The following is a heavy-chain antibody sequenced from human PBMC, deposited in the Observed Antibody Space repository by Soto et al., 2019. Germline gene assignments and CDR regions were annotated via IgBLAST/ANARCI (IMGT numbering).Heavy chain of an antibody. D-gene: IGHD6-13*01. CDR1: GYTFTSYD. CDR3: ASYSSSWNYDYYGMDV. CDR2: MNPNSGNT. J-gene: IGHJ6*02. V-gene: IGHV1-8*01. Sequence: QVQLVQSGAEVKKPGASVKVSCKASGYTFTSYDIIWVRQATGQGLEWMGWMNPNSGNTGYAQKFQGRVTMTRNTYISTAYMELSSLRSEETAVYYCASYSSSWNYDYYGMDVWGQGTTVTVSS.